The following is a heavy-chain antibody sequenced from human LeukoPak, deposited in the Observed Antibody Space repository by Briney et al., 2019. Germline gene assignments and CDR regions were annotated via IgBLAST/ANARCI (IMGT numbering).Heavy chain of an antibody. CDR1: GGSISSYH. V-gene: IGHV4-4*07. CDR3: ARENELSPLGY. CDR2: IYTSGST. J-gene: IGHJ4*02. Sequence: SETLSLTCTVSGGSISSYHWSWIRQPAGKGVEWIGRIYTSGSTNYNPSLTSRVTMSVDTSKNQFSLKLSSVTAADTAVYYCARENELSPLGYWGQGTLVTVSS. D-gene: IGHD3-16*02.